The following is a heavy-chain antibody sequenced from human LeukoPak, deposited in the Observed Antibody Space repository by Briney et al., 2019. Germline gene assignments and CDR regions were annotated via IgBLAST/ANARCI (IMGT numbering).Heavy chain of an antibody. CDR1: GFSFTSCA. J-gene: IGHJ4*02. D-gene: IGHD2-2*01. CDR3: VKEGEGPSYAPKTGPAN. CDR2: VSDDGNSR. Sequence: GGSLRLSCAASGFSFTSCAMSWVRQAPGKGPQWVSGVSDDGNSRYYADSLKGRFTISRDNSANTVYLQMNNLADEDTAVYYCVKEGEGPSYAPKTGPANWGQGTLVTVSS. V-gene: IGHV3-23*01.